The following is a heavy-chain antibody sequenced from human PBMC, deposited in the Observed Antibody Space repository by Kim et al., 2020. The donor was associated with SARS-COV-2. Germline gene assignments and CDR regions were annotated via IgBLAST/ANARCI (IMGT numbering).Heavy chain of an antibody. D-gene: IGHD6-6*01. CDR3: ARQSSSTSSHFQH. CDR1: GYNFPSYG. J-gene: IGHJ1*01. V-gene: IGHV1-18*01. Sequence: ASVKVSCKTSGYNFPSYGISWVRQAPGQGLEWMGWISPRNGDTNYAHDLQGRVTMTTDTSTNTAYMELRSLRSDDTAVYYCARQSSSTSSHFQHSAQGT. CDR2: ISPRNGDT.